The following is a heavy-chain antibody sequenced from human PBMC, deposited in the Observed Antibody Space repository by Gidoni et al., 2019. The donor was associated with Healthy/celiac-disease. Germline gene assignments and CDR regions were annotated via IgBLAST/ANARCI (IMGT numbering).Heavy chain of an antibody. D-gene: IGHD6-6*01. V-gene: IGHV4-39*01. CDR2: IYYSGST. CDR3: ARLQRYSSSSEDY. J-gene: IGHJ4*02. Sequence: QLQLQESGPGLVKPSETLSLTCTVSGGSISSSSYYWGWIRQPPGKGLEWIGSIYYSGSTYYNPSLKSRVTISVDTSKNQFSLKLSSVTAADTAVYYCARLQRYSSSSEDYWGQGTLVTVSS. CDR1: GGSISSSSYY.